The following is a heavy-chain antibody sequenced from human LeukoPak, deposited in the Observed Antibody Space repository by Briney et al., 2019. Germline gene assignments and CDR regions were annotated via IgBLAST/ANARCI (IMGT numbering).Heavy chain of an antibody. CDR3: ARVGYCSSTSCYNYRYYYMDV. Sequence: PSETLSLTCTVSGGSISSGSYYWSWIRQPAGKGLEWIGRIYTSGSTNYNPSLKSRVTISVDTSKNQFSLKLSSVTAADTAVYYCARVGYCSSTSCYNYRYYYMDVWGKGTTVTVSS. V-gene: IGHV4-61*02. J-gene: IGHJ6*03. CDR1: GGSISSGSYY. D-gene: IGHD2-2*02. CDR2: IYTSGST.